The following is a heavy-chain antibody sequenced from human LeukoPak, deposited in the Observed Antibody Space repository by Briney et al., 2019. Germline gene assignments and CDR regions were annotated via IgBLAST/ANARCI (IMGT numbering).Heavy chain of an antibody. CDR1: GGSFSGYY. CDR3: ARTSSGFWSGYFYY. V-gene: IGHV4-34*01. J-gene: IGHJ4*02. D-gene: IGHD3-3*01. CDR2: INHSGST. Sequence: PSETLSLTCAVYGGSFSGYYWSWIRQPPGKGLEWIGEINHSGSTNYNPSLKSRVTISVDTSKNQFSLKLSSVTAADTAVYYCARTSSGFWSGYFYYWGQGTLVTVSS.